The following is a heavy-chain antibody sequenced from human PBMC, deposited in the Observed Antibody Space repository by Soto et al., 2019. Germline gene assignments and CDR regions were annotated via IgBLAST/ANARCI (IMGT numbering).Heavy chain of an antibody. CDR3: AKGRAGATDFDY. CDR2: ISDSGGST. CDR1: GFTFSNYA. Sequence: HPGGSLRLACAASGFTFSNYAMTWVRQAPGKGLEWVSAISDSGGSTFYADSVKGRFTISRDNSKNTLYLQMNSLRVEDTAVYYCAKGRAGATDFDYWGQGTLVTVSS. J-gene: IGHJ4*02. D-gene: IGHD1-26*01. V-gene: IGHV3-23*01.